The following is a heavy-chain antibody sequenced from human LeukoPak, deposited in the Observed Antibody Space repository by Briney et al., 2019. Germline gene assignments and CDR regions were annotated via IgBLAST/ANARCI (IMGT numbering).Heavy chain of an antibody. CDR3: GREDRIVLGNDAFDI. CDR2: ISNDGRTT. Sequence: GGSLRLSCAASGFSVSSYWMNWVRQAPGKGLVWVSRISNDGRTTSYADSVKGRFTISRDNAKNTLYLQMNSLRGEDTAVYYCGREDRIVLGNDAFDIWGQGTMVTVSS. V-gene: IGHV3-74*01. D-gene: IGHD2-8*01. J-gene: IGHJ3*02. CDR1: GFSVSSYW.